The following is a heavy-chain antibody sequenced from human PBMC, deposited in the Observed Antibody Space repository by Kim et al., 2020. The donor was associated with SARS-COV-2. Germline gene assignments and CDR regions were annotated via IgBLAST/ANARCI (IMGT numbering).Heavy chain of an antibody. Sequence: YYNPSLQSRVTISVNTSKNQFSLNLRSVTATDTAVYYCARRGGIVNNYNYWGQGTLVTVSS. D-gene: IGHD1-1*01. J-gene: IGHJ4*02. V-gene: IGHV4-39*01. CDR3: ARRGGIVNNYNY.